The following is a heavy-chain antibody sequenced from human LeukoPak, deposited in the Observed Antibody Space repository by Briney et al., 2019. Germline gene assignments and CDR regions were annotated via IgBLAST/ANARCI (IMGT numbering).Heavy chain of an antibody. D-gene: IGHD3-22*01. CDR3: ARSGTDDYYDSSGYQTPQH. V-gene: IGHV1-69*05. J-gene: IGHJ1*01. CDR2: MIPIFGTA. Sequence: GSSVKVSCKASGGTFSSYAISWVRQAPGQGLQWMGGMIPIFGTANYAQKFQGRVTITTDESTSTAYMELSSLRSEDTAVYYCARSGTDDYYDSSGYQTPQHWGQGTLVTVSS. CDR1: GGTFSSYA.